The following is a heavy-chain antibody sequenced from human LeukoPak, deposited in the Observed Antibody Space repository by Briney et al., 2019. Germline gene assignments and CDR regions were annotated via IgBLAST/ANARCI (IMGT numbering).Heavy chain of an antibody. CDR2: IYYSGST. V-gene: IGHV4-59*01. J-gene: IGHJ6*02. CDR1: GGSISSYY. D-gene: IGHD2-2*01. Sequence: SETLSLTCTVSGGSISSYYWSWIRQPPGKGLEWIGYIYYSGSTNYNPSLKSRVTISVDTSKNQFSLKLSSVTAADTAVYYCAISVVPAAMVQYYYYGMDVWGQGTTVTVSS. CDR3: AISVVPAAMVQYYYYGMDV.